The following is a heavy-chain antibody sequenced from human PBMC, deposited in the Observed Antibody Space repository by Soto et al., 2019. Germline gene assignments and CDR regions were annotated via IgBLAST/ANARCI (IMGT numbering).Heavy chain of an antibody. CDR3: ARDNGRYCSGGSCYSYYYYGMDV. V-gene: IGHV1-18*04. D-gene: IGHD2-15*01. CDR2: ISAYNGNT. J-gene: IGHJ6*02. CDR1: GYTFTSYG. Sequence: ASVKVSCKASGYTFTSYGISWVRQAPGQGLEWMGWISAYNGNTNYAQKLRGRVTMTTDTSTSTAYMELRSLRSDDTAVYYCARDNGRYCSGGSCYSYYYYGMDVWGQGTTVTVSS.